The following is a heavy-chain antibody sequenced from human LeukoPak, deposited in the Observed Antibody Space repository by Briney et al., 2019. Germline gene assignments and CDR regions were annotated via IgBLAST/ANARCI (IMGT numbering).Heavy chain of an antibody. V-gene: IGHV4-31*03. CDR1: GGSIGSGGYY. Sequence: SQTLSLTCTVSGGSIGSGGYYWSWIRQHPGKGLEWIGYIYYSGSTYYNPSLKSRVTISVDTSKNQFSLKLSSVTAADTAVYYCARVQGSYPYYFDYWGQGTLVTVSS. J-gene: IGHJ4*02. CDR3: ARVQGSYPYYFDY. D-gene: IGHD1-26*01. CDR2: IYYSGST.